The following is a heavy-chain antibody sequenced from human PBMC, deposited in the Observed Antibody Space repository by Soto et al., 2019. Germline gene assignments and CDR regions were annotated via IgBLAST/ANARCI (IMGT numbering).Heavy chain of an antibody. D-gene: IGHD5-18*01. CDR3: ARAKGGVGYSYDYYYYGMDV. V-gene: IGHV4-61*01. CDR1: GHSISSGFYY. J-gene: IGHJ6*02. CDR2: IYYSGSS. Sequence: SETLSLTCAVSGHSISSGFYYWGWIRQPPGKGLEWIGYIYYSGSSNYNPSLKSRVTISVDTSKNQFSLKLSSVTAADTAVYYCARAKGGVGYSYDYYYYGMDVWGQGTTGTASS.